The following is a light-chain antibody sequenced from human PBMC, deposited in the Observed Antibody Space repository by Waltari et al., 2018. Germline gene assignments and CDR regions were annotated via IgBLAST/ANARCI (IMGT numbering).Light chain of an antibody. CDR2: ATS. CDR3: LQHNNYPLT. J-gene: IGKJ4*01. Sequence: AEQGGRYDLAGFQQNPGRVPKRLIYATSSLQSGVPSRCSGSGSGTEFTLTISSLQPEDFATYFCLQHNNYPLTFGGGTKVEIK. V-gene: IGKV1-17*03. CDR1: QGGRYD.